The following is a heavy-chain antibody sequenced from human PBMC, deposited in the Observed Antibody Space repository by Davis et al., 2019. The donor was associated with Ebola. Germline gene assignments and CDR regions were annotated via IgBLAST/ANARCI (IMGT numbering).Heavy chain of an antibody. CDR1: GGSISSYY. CDR2: IYYSVST. CDR3: ARDSRWLVPGTYYYYGMDV. Sequence: SETLSLTCTVSGGSISSYYWSWIRQPPGGGLEWIGYIYYSVSTNYNPSLKSRVTISVDASKNHFSLKLSSVTAADTAVYYCARDSRWLVPGTYYYYGMDVWGQGTTVTVSS. D-gene: IGHD6-19*01. V-gene: IGHV4-59*01. J-gene: IGHJ6*02.